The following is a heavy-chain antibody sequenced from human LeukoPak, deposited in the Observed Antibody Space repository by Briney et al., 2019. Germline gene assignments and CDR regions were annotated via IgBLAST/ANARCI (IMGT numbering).Heavy chain of an antibody. V-gene: IGHV3-11*01. D-gene: IGHD6-6*01. CDR3: ARDPDTSSKVDY. CDR1: GFTFSDHY. J-gene: IGHJ4*02. CDR2: ISR. Sequence: GGSLRLSCAASGFTFSDHYMSWIRQTPGKGLEWVSRISRDTESVKGRFTISRDNTKNSLYLQMNSLRVDDTAVYYCARDPDTSSKVDYRGQGTLVTVSS.